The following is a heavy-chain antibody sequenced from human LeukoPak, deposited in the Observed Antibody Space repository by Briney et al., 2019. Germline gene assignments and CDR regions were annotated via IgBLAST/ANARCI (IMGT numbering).Heavy chain of an antibody. J-gene: IGHJ4*02. D-gene: IGHD3-16*01. CDR2: IYLGGIT. CDR1: GEPISRGSYH. V-gene: IGHV4-30-2*01. CDR3: ARGFDGYAFAY. Sequence: SQTLSLTCSVFGEPISRGSYHWTWIRQPPGKGLEYIGYIYLGGITSYNPSLRGRARVSVDRSDRQFSLELTSVTAADTAVYYCARGFDGYAFAYWGQGILVTVSS.